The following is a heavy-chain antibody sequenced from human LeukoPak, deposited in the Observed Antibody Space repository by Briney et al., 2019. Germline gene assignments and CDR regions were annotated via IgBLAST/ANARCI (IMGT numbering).Heavy chain of an antibody. Sequence: PSDTLSITCTVSGGSVSSGSYYWSWSRPPPGKRLEWIGYIYYSGSTNYNPSLKSRVTISVDTSKNQFSLKPSSVTAADTAVYYCAREGRELDPWGQGTLVTVSS. J-gene: IGHJ5*02. V-gene: IGHV4-61*01. D-gene: IGHD1-1*01. CDR1: GGSVSSGSYY. CDR3: AREGRELDP. CDR2: IYYSGST.